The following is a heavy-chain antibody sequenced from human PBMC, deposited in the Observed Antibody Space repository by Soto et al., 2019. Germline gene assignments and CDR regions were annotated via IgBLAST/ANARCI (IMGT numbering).Heavy chain of an antibody. V-gene: IGHV4-59*02. J-gene: IGHJ6*02. Sequence: SETLSLTCSFSGDSVTSHYLTWIRQSPEKGLEWIGYMHYTGFSHYNPSLKSRLTISVDRSKNQFTLQLTSVTVADTAVYYCATLNWVVVVPAADHYGMDVWGQGTTVTVSS. CDR1: GDSVTSHY. CDR2: MHYTGFS. D-gene: IGHD2-2*01. CDR3: ATLNWVVVVPAADHYGMDV.